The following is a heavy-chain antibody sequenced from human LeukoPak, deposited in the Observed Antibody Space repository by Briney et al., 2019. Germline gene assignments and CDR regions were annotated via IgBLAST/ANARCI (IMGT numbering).Heavy chain of an antibody. CDR2: INHSGST. D-gene: IGHD3-3*01. CDR1: GGSFSGYY. J-gene: IGHJ6*03. V-gene: IGHV4-34*01. Sequence: SETLSLTCAVYGGSFSGYYWSWIRQPPGKGLEWIGEINHSGSTNYNPSLKSRVTISVDTSKNQFSLKLSSVTAADTAVYYCASIAYYDFWSGYYPDYYYYMDVWGKGTTVTVSS. CDR3: ASIAYYDFWSGYYPDYYYYMDV.